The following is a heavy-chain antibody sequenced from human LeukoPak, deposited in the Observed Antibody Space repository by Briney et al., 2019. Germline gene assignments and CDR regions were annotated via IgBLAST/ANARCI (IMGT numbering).Heavy chain of an antibody. V-gene: IGHV4-4*02. CDR3: AKDMDTLYDSSGHYFFDY. J-gene: IGHJ4*02. CDR1: GGSISNTNW. Sequence: SETLSLTCGVSGGSISNTNWWSWVRQPPGQGLEWIGEISLTGLTHYNPSLESRVTVSLDKSKNQLSLNLTSVTAADTAVYYCAKDMDTLYDSSGHYFFDYWGQGTLVTVSS. CDR2: ISLTGLT. D-gene: IGHD3-22*01.